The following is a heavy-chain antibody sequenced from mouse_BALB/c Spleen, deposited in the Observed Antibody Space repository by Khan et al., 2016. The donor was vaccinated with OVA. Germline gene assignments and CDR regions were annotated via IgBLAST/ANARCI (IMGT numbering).Heavy chain of an antibody. CDR3: ARGYCGNYEFDY. D-gene: IGHD1-1*02. CDR1: GYTFPSYW. V-gene: IGHV1S132*01. Sequence: VQLLESGAELVKPGTSVKLSCKTSGYTFPSYWIQWVKQRPGQGLGWIGQIFPGTGTTYYNENFKDKATLTVDTSSNTAYMQLTILTSEDSAGSFCARGYCGNYEFDYWGQGTLVTVSP. J-gene: IGHJ3*01. CDR2: IFPGTGTT.